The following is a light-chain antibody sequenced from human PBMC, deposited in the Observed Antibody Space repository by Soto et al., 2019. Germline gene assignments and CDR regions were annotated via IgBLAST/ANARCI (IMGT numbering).Light chain of an antibody. V-gene: IGKV3-20*01. CDR1: ETVNSNY. CDR2: GAS. J-gene: IGKJ1*01. CDR3: QQYGSSRT. Sequence: DIVLTQSPGTLSLSPGERATLSCRASETVNSNYLAWYQQKRGQAPRLLIYGASRRATGIPDRFSGSGSGTDFTLTITRLEPEDFAVYYCQQYGSSRTFGQGTTVDIK.